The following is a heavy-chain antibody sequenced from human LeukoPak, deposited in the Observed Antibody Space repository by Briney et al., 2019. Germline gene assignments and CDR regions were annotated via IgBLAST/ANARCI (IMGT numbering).Heavy chain of an antibody. J-gene: IGHJ4*02. D-gene: IGHD3-9*01. CDR2: INPNSGGT. V-gene: IGHV1-2*02. CDR1: GYTFTGYY. Sequence: ASVKVSCKASGYTFTGYYMHWVRQAPGQGLEWMGWINPNSGGTNYAQKFQGRVTMTRDTSISTAYMELSRLRSEDTAVYYCATDQKNLGYDILTGYSNWGQGTLVTVSS. CDR3: ATDQKNLGYDILTGYSN.